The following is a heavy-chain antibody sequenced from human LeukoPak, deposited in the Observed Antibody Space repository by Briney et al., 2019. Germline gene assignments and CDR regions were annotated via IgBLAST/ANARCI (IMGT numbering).Heavy chain of an antibody. Sequence: KPSETLSLTCTASGGSISSSSYYWGWIRQPPGKGLEWIGSIYYSGSTYYNPSLKSRVTISVDTSKNQFSLKLSSVTAADTAVYYCARHTSYYYGSGSRNYYYYYMDVWGKGTTVTVSS. J-gene: IGHJ6*03. CDR3: ARHTSYYYGSGSRNYYYYYMDV. CDR2: IYYSGST. V-gene: IGHV4-39*01. CDR1: GGSISSSSYY. D-gene: IGHD3-10*01.